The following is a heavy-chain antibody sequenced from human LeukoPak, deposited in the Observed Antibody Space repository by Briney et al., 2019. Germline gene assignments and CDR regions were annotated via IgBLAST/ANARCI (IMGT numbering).Heavy chain of an antibody. Sequence: ASVKVSCKASGYTFTSYYMHWVRQAPGQGLEWMGIINPSGGSTSYAQKFQGRVTMTRDTSTSTVYMELSSLRSEDTAVYYCARDRIAAAGNYYYYGMDVWGQGTTATVSS. CDR1: GYTFTSYY. J-gene: IGHJ6*02. V-gene: IGHV1-46*01. CDR2: INPSGGST. D-gene: IGHD6-13*01. CDR3: ARDRIAAAGNYYYYGMDV.